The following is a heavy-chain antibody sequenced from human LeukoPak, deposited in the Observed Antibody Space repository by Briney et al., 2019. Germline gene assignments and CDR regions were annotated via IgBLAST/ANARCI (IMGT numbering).Heavy chain of an antibody. J-gene: IGHJ4*02. CDR2: ISSSGSTI. D-gene: IGHD3-3*01. V-gene: IGHV3-11*04. Sequence: GGSLRLSCAASGFTLSDYYMSWIRQAPGKGLEWVSYISSSGSTIYYADSVKGRFTISRDNAKNSLYLQMDSLRAEDTAVYYCARVVRELRFLEWLSYFDYWGQGTLVTVSS. CDR1: GFTLSDYY. CDR3: ARVVRELRFLEWLSYFDY.